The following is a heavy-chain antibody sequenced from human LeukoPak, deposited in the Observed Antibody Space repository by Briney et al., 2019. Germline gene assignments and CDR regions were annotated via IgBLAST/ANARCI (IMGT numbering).Heavy chain of an antibody. CDR1: GFTLHSNF. CDR2: IRSGGNT. D-gene: IGHD3-10*01. J-gene: IGHJ6*02. V-gene: IGHV3-66*01. CDR3: ARDVLWFGEGQGLHV. Sequence: LGGSLRLSCAASGFTLHSNFMSWVRQAPGKGLEWVPAIRSGGNTHYADSVKGRFTISRDNSKNTVYLQMNSLGAEDTAVYYCARDVLWFGEGQGLHVWGQGTTVTVTS.